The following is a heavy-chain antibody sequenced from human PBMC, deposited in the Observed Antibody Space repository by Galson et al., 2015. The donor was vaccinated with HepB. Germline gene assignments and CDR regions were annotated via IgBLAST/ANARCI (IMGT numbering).Heavy chain of an antibody. Sequence: SLRLSCAASGFTFSSYALSWVRQAPGKGLEWVSTISGGKTYYADSVKGRFTVSRDNSKNTLYLQMNTLRAEDTAIYYCANPPPGYNTGWSKFDSWGQGTLVTVSS. CDR2: ISGGKT. D-gene: IGHD6-19*01. J-gene: IGHJ4*02. CDR1: GFTFSSYA. CDR3: ANPPPGYNTGWSKFDS. V-gene: IGHV3-23*01.